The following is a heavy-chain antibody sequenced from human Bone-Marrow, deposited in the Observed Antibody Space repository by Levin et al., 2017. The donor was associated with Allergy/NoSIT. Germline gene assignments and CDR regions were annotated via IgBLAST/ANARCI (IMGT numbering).Heavy chain of an antibody. V-gene: IGHV3-23*01. J-gene: IGHJ3*02. CDR2: ISGSGGST. CDR1: GFTFSSYA. D-gene: IGHD5-12*01. Sequence: GALRLSCAASGFTFSSYAMSWVRQAPGKGLEWVSAISGSGGSTYYADSMKGRFTISRDNSKNTLYLQMNSLRAEDTAVYYCAKEDGYDSYYDAFDIWGQGTMVTVSS. CDR3: AKEDGYDSYYDAFDI.